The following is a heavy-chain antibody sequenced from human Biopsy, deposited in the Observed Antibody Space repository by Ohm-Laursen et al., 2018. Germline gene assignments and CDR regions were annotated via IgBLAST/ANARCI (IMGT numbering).Heavy chain of an antibody. J-gene: IGHJ6*02. CDR2: ITQSGST. CDR3: ARVPLPGIGAAYQGRFLYGMDV. Sequence: QTLSLTCAVYGGSFNGYFWSWIRQPPGKGLEWIGDITQSGSTNYSPSLKSRVTISVDTAKKQFSLTLRSVTAADTAVYYCARVPLPGIGAAYQGRFLYGMDVWGQGTTVSVSS. V-gene: IGHV4-34*01. D-gene: IGHD6-13*01. CDR1: GGSFNGYF.